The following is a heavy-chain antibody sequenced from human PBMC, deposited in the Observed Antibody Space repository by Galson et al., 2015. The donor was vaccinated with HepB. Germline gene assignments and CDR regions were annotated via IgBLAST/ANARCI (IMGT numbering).Heavy chain of an antibody. Sequence: SLRLSCAASGFTVSSNYMSWVRQAPGKGLEWVSVIYSGGSTYYADSVKGRFTISRDNSKNTLYLQMNSLRAEDTAVYYCARPYYDFWSGYSAVDYYGMDVWGQGTTVTVSS. J-gene: IGHJ6*02. CDR3: ARPYYDFWSGYSAVDYYGMDV. V-gene: IGHV3-53*01. CDR1: GFTVSSNY. D-gene: IGHD3-3*01. CDR2: IYSGGST.